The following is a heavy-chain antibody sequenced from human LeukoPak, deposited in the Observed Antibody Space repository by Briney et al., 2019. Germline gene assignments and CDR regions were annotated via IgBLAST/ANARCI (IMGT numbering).Heavy chain of an antibody. V-gene: IGHV1-46*01. D-gene: IGHD3-3*01. CDR1: GYTFTSYY. Sequence: ASVKVSCKASGYTFTSYYMHWVRQAPGQGLEWMGIINPSGGSTSYAQKFQGRVTMTRDTSTSTVYMELSSLRSEDTAVYYCARDPNYDFWRVYYTCFDPWAREPWSPSPQ. CDR3: ARDPNYDFWRVYYTCFDP. J-gene: IGHJ5*02. CDR2: INPSGGST.